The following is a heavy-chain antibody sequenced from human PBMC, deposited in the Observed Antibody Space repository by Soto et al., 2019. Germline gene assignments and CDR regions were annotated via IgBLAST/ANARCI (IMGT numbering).Heavy chain of an antibody. Sequence: IACQASGYSFTAYWITWVRQMPGKGLEWMATIDPSDSYVDYSPSFRGHVTFSVDRSITTVYLQWNSLKASDSAMYFCTSRASSSFYHFDFWGQGALVTVSS. J-gene: IGHJ4*02. V-gene: IGHV5-10-1*01. CDR3: TSRASSSFYHFDF. CDR1: GYSFTAYW. CDR2: IDPSDSYV. D-gene: IGHD2-2*01.